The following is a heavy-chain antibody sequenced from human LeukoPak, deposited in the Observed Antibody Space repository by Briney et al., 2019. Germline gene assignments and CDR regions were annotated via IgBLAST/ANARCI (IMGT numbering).Heavy chain of an antibody. J-gene: IGHJ4*02. D-gene: IGHD1-7*01. Sequence: GGSLRLSCAASGFTLSNYWMHWVRQAPGKGLVWVSRIKTDGVTTNYADSVKGRFTISRDNAKNTLYLQMNSLRAEDTAVYYCAGQNYLDYWGQGTVNYLDYWGQGTLVTVSS. CDR2: IKTDGVTT. CDR3: AGQNYLDYWGQGTVNYLDY. CDR1: GFTLSNYW. V-gene: IGHV3-74*01.